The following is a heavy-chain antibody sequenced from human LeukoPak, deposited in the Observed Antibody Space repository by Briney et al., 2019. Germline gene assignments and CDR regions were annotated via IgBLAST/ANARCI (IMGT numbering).Heavy chain of an antibody. CDR2: ISAYNGNT. D-gene: IGHD6-13*01. Sequence: ASVKVSCKASGYTFTSYGISWVRQAPGQGLEWMGWISAYNGNTNYAQKLQGRVTMTTDTSTGTAYMELRSLRSDDTAVYYCAVIAAAGTDVNYWGQGTLVTVSS. V-gene: IGHV1-18*01. CDR3: AVIAAAGTDVNY. CDR1: GYTFTSYG. J-gene: IGHJ4*02.